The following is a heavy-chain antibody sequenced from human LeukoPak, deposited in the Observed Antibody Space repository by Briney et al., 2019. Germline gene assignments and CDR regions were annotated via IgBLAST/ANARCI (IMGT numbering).Heavy chain of an antibody. D-gene: IGHD1-1*01. V-gene: IGHV3-74*01. J-gene: IGHJ3*02. CDR3: TRERLERHDAFDM. Sequence: TGGSLRLSCAASGFTFSSYWMHWVRQVPGKGLVWVSRISSDGRSTSHADSVKGRFTISRDNAKNTLNLQMNNLRVKDTAFYYCTRERLERHDAFDMWGQGTVVTVSS. CDR1: GFTFSSYW. CDR2: ISSDGRST.